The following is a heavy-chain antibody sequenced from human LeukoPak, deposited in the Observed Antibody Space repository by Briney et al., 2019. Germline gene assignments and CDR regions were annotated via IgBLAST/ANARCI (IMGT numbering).Heavy chain of an antibody. CDR3: VKESAEMPTTFDY. CDR1: GFTFSRYP. J-gene: IGHJ4*02. V-gene: IGHV3-64D*06. CDR2: ISGNGGST. Sequence: GGSLRLSCSASGFTFSRYPMHWVRQAPGKGLEYVSAISGNGGSTYYADSVKGRFTISRDNSKNTLYLQMSSLRAEDTAVYYCVKESAEMPTTFDYWGQGTLVTVSS. D-gene: IGHD5-24*01.